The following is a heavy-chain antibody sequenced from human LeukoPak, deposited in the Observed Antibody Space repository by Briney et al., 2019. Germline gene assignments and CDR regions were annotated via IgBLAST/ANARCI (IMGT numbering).Heavy chain of an antibody. Sequence: PSETLSLTCAVYGGSFNGYYWTWIRQPPGKGLEWIGEINHSGSTDYNPSLKSRVTISVDTSKNQFSLKLNSVTAVDTAVYYCARGQLRLSNWGQGSLVIVSS. CDR1: GGSFNGYY. CDR3: ARGQLRLSN. CDR2: INHSGST. V-gene: IGHV4-34*01. D-gene: IGHD6-25*01. J-gene: IGHJ4*02.